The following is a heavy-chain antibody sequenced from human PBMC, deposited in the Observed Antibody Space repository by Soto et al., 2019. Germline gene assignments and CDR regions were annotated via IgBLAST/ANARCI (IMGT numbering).Heavy chain of an antibody. CDR2: IYYSGST. CDR3: ARVGGYSGSDWGLYYYYDRDV. V-gene: IGHV4-59*01. Sequence: PSETLSRTCSVSWGSISSYYWSWIRQPPGKGLGWSGYIYYSGSTNYNPSLKSRVTISVDTSKNQFSLRLSSVTAADTAVYYCARVGGYSGSDWGLYYYYDRDVRGKRTRGPVSP. CDR1: WGSISSYY. D-gene: IGHD5-12*01. J-gene: IGHJ6*04.